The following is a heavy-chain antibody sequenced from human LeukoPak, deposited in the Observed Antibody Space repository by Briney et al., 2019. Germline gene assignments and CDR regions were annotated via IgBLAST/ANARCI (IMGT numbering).Heavy chain of an antibody. D-gene: IGHD6-13*01. CDR2: ISGSGGST. CDR3: AKDSLGQQLVLDYFDY. J-gene: IGHJ4*02. Sequence: GSLRLSCAASGFTFSSYAMSWVRQAPGKGLEWVSAISGSGGSTYYADSVKGRFTISRDNSKNTLYLQMNSLRAEDTAVYYCAKDSLGQQLVLDYFDYWGQGTLVTVSS. CDR1: GFTFSSYA. V-gene: IGHV3-23*01.